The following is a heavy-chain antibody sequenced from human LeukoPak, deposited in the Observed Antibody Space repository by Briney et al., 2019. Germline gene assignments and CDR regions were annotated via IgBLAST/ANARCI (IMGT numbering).Heavy chain of an antibody. V-gene: IGHV4-34*01. Sequence: TLSLTCAVYGGSFSGYYWSWMRQPPGKGLEWIGEINHSGSTNYNASLKSRVTISVDTSKNQFSLKLSSVTAADTAVYYCARGRGSYYLRAAGFDYWGQGTLVTVSS. CDR1: GGSFSGYY. CDR3: ARGRGSYYLRAAGFDY. D-gene: IGHD1-26*01. J-gene: IGHJ4*02. CDR2: INHSGST.